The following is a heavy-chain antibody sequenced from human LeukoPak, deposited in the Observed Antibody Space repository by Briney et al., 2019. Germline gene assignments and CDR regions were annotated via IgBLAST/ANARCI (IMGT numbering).Heavy chain of an antibody. CDR3: ARVEARYSSGYYPNWFDP. CDR1: GYTFTSYL. CDR2: ISCYNGYK. V-gene: IGHV1-18*01. D-gene: IGHD3-22*01. J-gene: IGHJ5*02. Sequence: ASVKDSCKASGYTFTSYLISWVRQPPGQEREWMGWISCYNGYKHYENNHHGRVTMTTDRSTSTAYMELGSLRYDAEAVYYCARVEARYSSGYYPNWFDPWGQGTLVTVSS.